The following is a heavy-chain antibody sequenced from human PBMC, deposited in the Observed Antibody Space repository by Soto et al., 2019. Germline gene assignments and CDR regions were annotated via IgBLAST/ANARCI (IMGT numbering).Heavy chain of an antibody. CDR2: IYNGGTA. J-gene: IGHJ4*02. CDR1: GDSISNHY. D-gene: IGHD2-21*01. Sequence: SETLCLTCSVFGDSISNHYWSWIRQPAGKGLEWIGRIYNGGTANYNPSLESRGTMSVDPSKNQMSLKWSSATAADTAMYYCARRPYGGDKCYVPYWDGGVVVT. V-gene: IGHV4-4*07. CDR3: ARRPYGGDKCYVPY.